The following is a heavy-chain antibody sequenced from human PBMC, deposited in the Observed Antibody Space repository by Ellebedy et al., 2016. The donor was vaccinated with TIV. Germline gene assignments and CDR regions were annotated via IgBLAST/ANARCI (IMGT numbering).Heavy chain of an antibody. D-gene: IGHD4-17*01. Sequence: GESLKISXAASGFTFSSYSMNWVRQAPGKGLEWVANINHDANEKYYVDSVKGRFTISRDNAKNSLFLQMDSLKAEDTAMYHCARGVTVTDWGQGTLVTVSS. J-gene: IGHJ4*02. CDR2: INHDANEK. V-gene: IGHV3-7*01. CDR1: GFTFSSYS. CDR3: ARGVTVTD.